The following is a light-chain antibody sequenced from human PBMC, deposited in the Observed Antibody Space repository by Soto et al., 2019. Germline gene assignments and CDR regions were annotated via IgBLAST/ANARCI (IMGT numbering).Light chain of an antibody. CDR2: GAS. CDR1: QSVSSSY. J-gene: IGKJ1*01. CDR3: QQYGSSRT. V-gene: IGKV3-20*01. Sequence: EIVLTQSPGTLPLSAGKRAPLSSRASQSVSSSYLAWYQQKPGQAPRLLIYGASSRATGIPDRFSGSGSGTDFTLTIRRLEPEDFAVYYCQQYGSSRTFGQGTKVDI.